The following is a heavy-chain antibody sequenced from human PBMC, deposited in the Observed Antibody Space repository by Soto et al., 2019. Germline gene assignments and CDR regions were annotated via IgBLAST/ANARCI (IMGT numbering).Heavy chain of an antibody. D-gene: IGHD3-10*01. V-gene: IGHV3-72*01. CDR3: ARVGADLFYYFDY. Sequence: EVQLVESGGGLVQPGGSLRLSCAASGFTFSDHSMDWVRQAPGKGLEWVGRTRNKANSYTTEYAASVKGRFTISRDDSKNSLYLQMNSLKTEDTAVYYCARVGADLFYYFDYWGQGTLVTVSS. CDR2: TRNKANSYTT. CDR1: GFTFSDHS. J-gene: IGHJ4*02.